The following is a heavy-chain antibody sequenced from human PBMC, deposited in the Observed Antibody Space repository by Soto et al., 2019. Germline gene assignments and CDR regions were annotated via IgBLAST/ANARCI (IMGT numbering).Heavy chain of an antibody. V-gene: IGHV1-3*01. D-gene: IGHD3-16*01. J-gene: IGHJ3*01. CDR2: INPGTGDT. CDR3: ARKPAGPQVGWGSGLPG. CDR1: GYTFTTYT. Sequence: QVRLVQSGAEVKKPGASVKISCRASGYTFTTYTILWLRQAPGQRPEWMAWINPGTGDTKFSENLQGRVSVTRDRSPNTAYMELRNLRSEDTAIYYWARKPAGPQVGWGSGLPGWGQGTKVTLSS.